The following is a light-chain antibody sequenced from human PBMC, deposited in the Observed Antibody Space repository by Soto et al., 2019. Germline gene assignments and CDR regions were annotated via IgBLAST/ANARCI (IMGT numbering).Light chain of an antibody. CDR3: QSYDSSLSV. Sequence: QSVLTQPPSVSGAPGQRVTISCTGSSSNIGAGYDVHWYQQLPGTAPKLLIYDNSNRPSGVPDRFSGSKSGTSAPLAITGLQAEDEADYYCQSYDSSLSVFGTGTKVTVL. V-gene: IGLV1-40*01. J-gene: IGLJ1*01. CDR2: DNS. CDR1: SSNIGAGYD.